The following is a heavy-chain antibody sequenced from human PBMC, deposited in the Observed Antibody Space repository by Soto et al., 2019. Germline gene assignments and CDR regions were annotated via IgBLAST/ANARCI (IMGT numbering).Heavy chain of an antibody. D-gene: IGHD2-15*01. V-gene: IGHV1-18*01. CDR2: ISAYNGNT. J-gene: IGHJ4*02. Sequence: QVQLVQSGAEVKKPGASVKVSCKASGYTFTSYGISWVRQAPGQGLEGMGWISAYNGNTNYAQKLEGGVTMTTTTPTRTAYMELRTLISGDPAVYYCVVAPHPYHFNSWGQGTRVPVSS. CDR3: VVAPHPYHFNS. CDR1: GYTFTSYG.